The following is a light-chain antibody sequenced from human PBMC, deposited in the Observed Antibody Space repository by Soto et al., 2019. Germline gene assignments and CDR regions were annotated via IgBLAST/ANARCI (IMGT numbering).Light chain of an antibody. V-gene: IGLV1-47*01. CDR1: SSNIGSNY. CDR2: RNN. J-gene: IGLJ2*01. CDR3: AAWDDSLSGGV. Sequence: QPVLTQPPSASGTPGQRVTFSCSGSSSNIGSNYVYWYQQLPGTAPKLLIYRNNQRPSGVPDRFSGSKSGTSASLVISGLRSEDEADYYCAAWDDSLSGGVFGGGTKLTVL.